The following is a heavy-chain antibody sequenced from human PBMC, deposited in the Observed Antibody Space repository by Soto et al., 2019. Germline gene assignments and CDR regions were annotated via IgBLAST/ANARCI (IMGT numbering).Heavy chain of an antibody. J-gene: IGHJ4*02. CDR2: LSARGGGS. CDR3: AKGSIEYSAAGDN. Sequence: DVQLLESGGGLVQPGGSLRLSCAASGFSFSSSAMVWVRKDPGKGLEWVAVLSARGGGSYFADSVKGRFTLSRDNSKNVLSLEMNSLRAEYTSIYFCAKGSIEYSAAGDNGGQGTLVVVSS. CDR1: GFSFSSSA. D-gene: IGHD5-12*01. V-gene: IGHV3-23*01.